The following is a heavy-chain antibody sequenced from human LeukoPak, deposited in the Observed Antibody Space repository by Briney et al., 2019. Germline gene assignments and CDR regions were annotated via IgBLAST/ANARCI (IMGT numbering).Heavy chain of an antibody. D-gene: IGHD3-10*01. J-gene: IGHJ4*02. CDR1: GFTFSDYY. CDR2: ISSSGSTI. CDR3: AKGSPSGSYSRFDY. Sequence: PGGSLRLSCAASGFTFSDYYMSWIRQAPGKGLEWVSYISSSGSTIYYADSVKGRFTISRDNSKNTLYLQMNSLSAEDTAIYFCAKGSPSGSYSRFDYWGQGTLVTVSS. V-gene: IGHV3-11*01.